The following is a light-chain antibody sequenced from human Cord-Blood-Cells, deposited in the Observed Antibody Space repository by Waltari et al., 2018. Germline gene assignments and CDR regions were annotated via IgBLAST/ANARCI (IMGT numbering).Light chain of an antibody. J-gene: IGLJ1*01. Sequence: QSALTQPASVSGSPGQSTTISCTGTSSDVRGYNYVSWYQQHPGQAPKLMLYEVSKRPSGVSNRFSGSQSGNTAFLTISGLQAEDEADYYCSSYTSSSTYVFGTGTKVTVL. CDR1: SSDVRGYNY. V-gene: IGLV2-14*01. CDR3: SSYTSSSTYV. CDR2: EVS.